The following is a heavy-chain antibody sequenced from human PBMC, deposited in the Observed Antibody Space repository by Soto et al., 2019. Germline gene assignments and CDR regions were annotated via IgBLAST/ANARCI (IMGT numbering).Heavy chain of an antibody. J-gene: IGHJ3*02. CDR3: ASPLRGYSGYEDAFDI. CDR2: IYSGGST. CDR1: GFTVSSNY. Sequence: GGSLRLSCAASGFTVSSNYMSWVRQAPGKGLEWVSVIYSGGSTYYADSVKGRFTISRDNSKNTLYLQMNSLRAEDTAVYYCASPLRGYSGYEDAFDIWGQGTMVTVSS. D-gene: IGHD5-12*01. V-gene: IGHV3-66*01.